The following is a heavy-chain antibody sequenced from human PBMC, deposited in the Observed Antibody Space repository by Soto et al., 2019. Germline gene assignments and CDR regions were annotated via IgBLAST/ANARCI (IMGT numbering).Heavy chain of an antibody. CDR1: GFTFSSYA. CDR3: TKFSAHSLSDISSAPDY. Sequence: PGGSLRLSCAASGFTFSSYALTWVRQAPGKGLEWVSAISGNGGRISYADSVKGRFTISRDNSKNTLYLQLHSLRAEDTAVNYSTKFSAHSLSDISSAPDYWGQGTLVTVSS. CDR2: ISGNGGRI. V-gene: IGHV3-23*01. J-gene: IGHJ4*02. D-gene: IGHD6-6*01.